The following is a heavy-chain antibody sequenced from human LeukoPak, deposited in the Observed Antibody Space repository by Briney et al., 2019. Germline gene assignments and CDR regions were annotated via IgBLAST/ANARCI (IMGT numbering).Heavy chain of an antibody. Sequence: ASVKVSCKASGGTFSSSAISWVRQAPGQGLEWMGGIIPIFGTANYAQKFQGRVTITTDESTSTAYMELSSLRSEDTAVYYCARAQITMIVDNAFDIWGQGTMVTVSS. CDR1: GGTFSSSA. D-gene: IGHD3-22*01. CDR2: IIPIFGTA. CDR3: ARAQITMIVDNAFDI. V-gene: IGHV1-69*05. J-gene: IGHJ3*02.